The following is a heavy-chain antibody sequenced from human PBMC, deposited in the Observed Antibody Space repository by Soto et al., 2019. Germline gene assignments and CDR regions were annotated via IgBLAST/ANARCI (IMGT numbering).Heavy chain of an antibody. CDR1: GGSISSGGYS. J-gene: IGHJ5*02. CDR2: IYHSVST. D-gene: IGHD2-21*01. V-gene: IGHV4-30-2*01. CDR3: ARIPSP. Sequence: PSETLSLTCAVSGGSISSGGYSWGWIRQPPGKGLEWIGYIYHSVSTYYNPSLKSRVTISVDRSKNQFSLKLSSVTAADTAVYYCARIPSPWGQGTLDTVSS.